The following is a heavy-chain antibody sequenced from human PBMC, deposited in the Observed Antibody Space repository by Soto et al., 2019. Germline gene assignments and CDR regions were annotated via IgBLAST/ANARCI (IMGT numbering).Heavy chain of an antibody. Sequence: GGSLRLSCAASGFTFSDYYMSWIRQAPGKGLEWVSYISSSGSTIYYADSVKGRFTISRDNAKNSLYLQMNSLRAEDTAVYYCAREWTVTTYYYYYGMDVWGQGTTVTVSS. V-gene: IGHV3-11*01. CDR3: AREWTVTTYYYYYGMDV. CDR1: GFTFSDYY. J-gene: IGHJ6*02. D-gene: IGHD4-17*01. CDR2: ISSSGSTI.